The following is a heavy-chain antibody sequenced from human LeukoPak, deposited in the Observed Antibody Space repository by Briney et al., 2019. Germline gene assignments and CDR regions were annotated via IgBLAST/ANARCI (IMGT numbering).Heavy chain of an antibody. Sequence: SVKVSCKASGGTFSSYAISWVRQAPGQGLEWMGGIIPIFGTANYAQKFQGRVTITTDESTSTAYMELSSLRSEDTAVYYCAREKSGLRLGELSPYFYYYMDVWGKGTTVTVSS. D-gene: IGHD3-16*02. V-gene: IGHV1-69*05. CDR1: GGTFSSYA. J-gene: IGHJ6*03. CDR3: AREKSGLRLGELSPYFYYYMDV. CDR2: IIPIFGTA.